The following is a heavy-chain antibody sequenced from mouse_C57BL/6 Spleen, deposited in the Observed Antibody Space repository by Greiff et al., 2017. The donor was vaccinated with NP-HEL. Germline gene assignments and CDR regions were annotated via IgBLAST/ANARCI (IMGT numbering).Heavy chain of an antibody. D-gene: IGHD2-9*01. J-gene: IGHJ4*01. CDR1: GFTFSSYG. V-gene: IGHV5-6*01. Sequence: EVQLVESGGDLVKPGGSLKLSCAASGFTFSSYGMSWVRQTPDKRLEWVATISSGGSYTYYPDSVKGRFTISRDNAKNTLYLQMSSLKSEDTAMYYCASESYYGYDEGYAMDYWGQGTSVTVSS. CDR2: ISSGGSYT. CDR3: ASESYYGYDEGYAMDY.